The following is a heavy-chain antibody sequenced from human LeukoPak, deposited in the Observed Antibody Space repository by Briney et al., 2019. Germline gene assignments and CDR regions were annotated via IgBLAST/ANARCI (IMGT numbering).Heavy chain of an antibody. D-gene: IGHD2-2*01. Sequence: GGSLRLSCAASGFTFSSYGMHWVRQAPGKGLEWVAVISYDGSNKYYADSVKGRFTISRDNSKNTLYLQMNSLRAEDTAVYYCAKRSVVVPAAMGPAFDYWGQGTLVTVSS. CDR1: GFTFSSYG. CDR2: ISYDGSNK. J-gene: IGHJ4*02. V-gene: IGHV3-30*18. CDR3: AKRSVVVPAAMGPAFDY.